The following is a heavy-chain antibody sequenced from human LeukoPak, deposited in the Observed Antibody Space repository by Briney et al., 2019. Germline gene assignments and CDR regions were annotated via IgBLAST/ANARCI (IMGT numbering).Heavy chain of an antibody. J-gene: IGHJ4*02. CDR3: ARHRVRFDYED. D-gene: IGHD4-17*01. V-gene: IGHV3-30*14. Sequence: PGGSLRLSCAASGFTFSSYAMHWVRQAPGKGLKWVAVISYDGSNKYYADSVKGRFTISRDNSKNTLYLQMNSLRAEDTAVYYCARHRVRFDYEDWGQGTLVTVSS. CDR2: ISYDGSNK. CDR1: GFTFSSYA.